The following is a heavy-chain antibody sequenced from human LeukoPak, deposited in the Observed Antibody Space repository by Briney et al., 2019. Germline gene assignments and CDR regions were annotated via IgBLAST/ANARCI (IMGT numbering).Heavy chain of an antibody. J-gene: IGHJ4*02. D-gene: IGHD3-16*02. CDR3: ARGAGELNVWGSYRLGGFDY. V-gene: IGHV3-53*01. CDR1: GFTVSRNY. CDR2: IYSGGST. Sequence: GGSLRLPCAASGFTVSRNYMTWVRQAPGKGLEWVSVIYSGGSTYYADSVKGRFTISRDNSKNTLYLQMNSLRAEDTAVYYCARGAGELNVWGSYRLGGFDYWGQGTLVTVSS.